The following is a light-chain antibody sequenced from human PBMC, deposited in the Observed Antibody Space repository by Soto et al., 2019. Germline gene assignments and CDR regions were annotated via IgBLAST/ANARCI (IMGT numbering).Light chain of an antibody. V-gene: IGKV3-11*01. J-gene: IGKJ1*01. CDR2: DAS. CDR3: QQRSNWPPTWT. Sequence: EIVLTQSPATLSLSPGERATLSCRASQSVSSYLAWYQQKPGQAPRLLIYDASNRATGIPARFSGSGSGTDFTLTISSLEPEDFAVYYCQQRSNWPPTWTFGQVTMVEIK. CDR1: QSVSSY.